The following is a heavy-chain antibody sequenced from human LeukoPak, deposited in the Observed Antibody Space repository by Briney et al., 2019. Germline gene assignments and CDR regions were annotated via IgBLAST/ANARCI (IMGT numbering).Heavy chain of an antibody. CDR3: ARLSAWFGELLYAFDI. V-gene: IGHV4-39*01. D-gene: IGHD3-10*01. CDR2: IYYSGST. Sequence: SETLSLTCTVSGGSISSSSYYWGWIRQPPGKGLEWIGSIYYSGSTYYNPSLKSRVTISVDTSKDQFSLKLSSVTAADTAVYYSARLSAWFGELLYAFDIWGQGTMVTVSS. CDR1: GGSISSSSYY. J-gene: IGHJ3*02.